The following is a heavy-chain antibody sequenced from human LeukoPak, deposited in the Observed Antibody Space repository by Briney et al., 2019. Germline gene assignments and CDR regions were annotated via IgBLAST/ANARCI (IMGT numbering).Heavy chain of an antibody. CDR1: GGSFSGYY. V-gene: IGHV4-34*01. CDR3: ARDRVGSLTDF. J-gene: IGHJ4*02. Sequence: SETLSLTCAVYGGSFSGYYWSWIRQPPGKGLEWIGEINHSGSTNYNPSLKSRVTISVDTSKNQFSLKLSSVTAADTAVYYCARDRVGSLTDFWGQGTLVTVSS. CDR2: INHSGST. D-gene: IGHD1-26*01.